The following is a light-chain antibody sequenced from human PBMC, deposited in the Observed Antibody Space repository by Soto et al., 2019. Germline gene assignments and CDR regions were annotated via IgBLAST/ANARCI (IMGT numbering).Light chain of an antibody. CDR3: QQRSRWPPLT. Sequence: EIVLTQSPATLSLSPGERATLSCRASQSVATYLAWYQQKPRQAPKLLLYGSSNRATGIPARFSGSGSGPDFTLTISSLEPEYFAVYYCQQRSRWPPLTLGGGTSVEIK. CDR1: QSVATY. CDR2: GSS. V-gene: IGKV3-11*01. J-gene: IGKJ4*02.